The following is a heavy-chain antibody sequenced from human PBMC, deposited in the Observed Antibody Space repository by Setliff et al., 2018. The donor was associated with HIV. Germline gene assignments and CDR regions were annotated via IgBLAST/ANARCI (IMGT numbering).Heavy chain of an antibody. D-gene: IGHD3-3*01. CDR2: VFYNGDT. J-gene: IGHJ4*02. V-gene: IGHV4-59*08. CDR3: ARQMTIPGVAVTPVDY. CDR1: GGSINNYQ. Sequence: SETLSLTCTVSGVSGGSINNYQWSWIRQPPGKGLEWIGYVFYNGDTAYNPSLKSRLTISVDTSKSQFSLKLTSVTAADTAVYYCARQMTIPGVAVTPVDYWGQGALVTVSS.